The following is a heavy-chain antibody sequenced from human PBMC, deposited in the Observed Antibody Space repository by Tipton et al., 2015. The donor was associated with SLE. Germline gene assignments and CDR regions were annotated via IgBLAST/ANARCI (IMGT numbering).Heavy chain of an antibody. CDR1: GGSISSYY. CDR3: ATVGYAFDI. D-gene: IGHD3-10*01. Sequence: TLSLTCTVSGGSISSYYWSWIRQPPGKGLEWIGYIYYSGSTNYNPSLKSRVTISVDTSKNQFSLKLSSVTAADTAVYYCATVGYAFDIWGQGTMVTVSS. V-gene: IGHV4-59*01. CDR2: IYYSGST. J-gene: IGHJ3*02.